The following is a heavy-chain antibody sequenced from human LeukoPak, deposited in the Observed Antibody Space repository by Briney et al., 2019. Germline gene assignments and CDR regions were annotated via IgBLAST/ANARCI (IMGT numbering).Heavy chain of an antibody. V-gene: IGHV3-30*03. CDR2: IGYDGSIK. J-gene: IGHJ4*02. Sequence: QPSGALMQSFAAPVFSFSAYGSDWVPQAPGKGPELGAVIGYDGSIKYYAVSVRGRFPISRDKSKNTLILPLNSLRGGASAVYYCAREDSGYDFEYWGQGTLVTVSS. CDR1: VFSFSAYG. D-gene: IGHD5-12*01. CDR3: AREDSGYDFEY.